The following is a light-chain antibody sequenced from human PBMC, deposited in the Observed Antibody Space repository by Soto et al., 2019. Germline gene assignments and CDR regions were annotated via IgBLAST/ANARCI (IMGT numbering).Light chain of an antibody. V-gene: IGLV7-43*01. CDR1: TGAVTSSYY. CDR2: SAT. Sequence: QAVVTQKPSLTVSPGGTVTLTCASSTGAVTSSYYPNWFQQKPGQAPRALIFSATNNHSWTPARFSGSLLGGKAALTLSDVQPEDEAEYYCLLYHGGTRVFGTGTKVTVL. J-gene: IGLJ1*01. CDR3: LLYHGGTRV.